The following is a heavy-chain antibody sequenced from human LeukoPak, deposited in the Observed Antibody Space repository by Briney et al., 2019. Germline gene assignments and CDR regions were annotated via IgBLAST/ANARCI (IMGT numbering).Heavy chain of an antibody. CDR2: ISGSGGST. CDR3: AKDRSTTGKAPGYFDY. Sequence: QPGGSLRLSCAASGFTFSSYAMSWVRQAPGKGLEWVSAISGSGGSTYYADSVKGRFTISRDNAKNSLYLQMNSLRAEDTALYYCAKDRSTTGKAPGYFDYWGQGTLVTVSS. CDR1: GFTFSSYA. D-gene: IGHD4-17*01. J-gene: IGHJ4*02. V-gene: IGHV3-23*01.